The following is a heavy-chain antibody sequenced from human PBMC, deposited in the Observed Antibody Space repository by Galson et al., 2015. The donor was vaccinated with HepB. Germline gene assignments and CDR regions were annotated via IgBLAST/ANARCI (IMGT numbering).Heavy chain of an antibody. D-gene: IGHD6-19*01. V-gene: IGHV3-30*14. J-gene: IGHJ3*02. CDR3: ARDQDIAVAGTPLWAVDI. CDR1: GFMFRNYT. CDR2: ISYDGSNQ. Sequence: SLRLSCAVSGFMFRNYTMHWVRQAPGKGLEWVAVISYDGSNQYYADSVKGRFTISRDNSKNTLYLQMNSLRAEDTAVYYCARDQDIAVAGTPLWAVDIWGQGTMVTVSS.